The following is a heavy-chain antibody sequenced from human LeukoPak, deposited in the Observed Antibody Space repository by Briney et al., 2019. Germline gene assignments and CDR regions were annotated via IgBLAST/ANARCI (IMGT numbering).Heavy chain of an antibody. V-gene: IGHV1-69*05. CDR2: IIPIFGTA. CDR1: GGTFSSYA. CDR3: AREFGLNSWLLDY. D-gene: IGHD6-13*01. Sequence: SVKVSCKASGGTFSSYAISWVRQAPGQGLEWMGGIIPIFGTANYAQKFQGRVTMTRDTSISTAYMELSRLRSDDTAVYYCAREFGLNSWLLDYWGQGTLVTVSS. J-gene: IGHJ4*02.